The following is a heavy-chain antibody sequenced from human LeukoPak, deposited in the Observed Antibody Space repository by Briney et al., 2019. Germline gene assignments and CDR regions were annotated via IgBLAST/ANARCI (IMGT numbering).Heavy chain of an antibody. V-gene: IGHV1-3*01. CDR3: ARERWHCRGNDCYSVYYYGLDV. CDR2: INAGNDDT. CDR1: GYTFTNYA. D-gene: IGHD2-15*01. J-gene: IGHJ6*02. Sequence: ASVKVSCKASGYTFTNYAFHWVRQAPGQRLEWLGWINAGNDDTKYSQKFQARVTITRDTSASTVYMELSSLTSDDTAVYYCARERWHCRGNDCYSVYYYGLDVWAKGPRSPSP.